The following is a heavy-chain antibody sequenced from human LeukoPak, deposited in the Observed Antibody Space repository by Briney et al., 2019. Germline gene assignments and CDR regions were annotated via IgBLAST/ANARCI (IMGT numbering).Heavy chain of an antibody. J-gene: IGHJ4*02. Sequence: GGSLRLSCAASGFTFSSYSMNWVRQAPGKGLEWVSSISCSSSYIYYADSVKGRFTISRDNAKNSLYLQMNSLRAEDTAVYYCASDYSILTGYYDWGQGTLVTVSS. D-gene: IGHD3-9*01. CDR3: ASDYSILTGYYD. CDR1: GFTFSSYS. V-gene: IGHV3-21*01. CDR2: ISCSSSYI.